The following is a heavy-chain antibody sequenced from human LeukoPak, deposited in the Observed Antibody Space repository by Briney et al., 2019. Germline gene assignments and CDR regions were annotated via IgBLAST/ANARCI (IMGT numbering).Heavy chain of an antibody. Sequence: GGSLRLSCGACGFTFSSYGMSWLRQAPGKGVEWVSTNSGSGSSTDYADSVKGRFAISRDNSKNTLYLQMNSLRAEDTAVYYCAILGSGWYDYWGQGTLVTVSS. CDR3: AILGSGWYDY. CDR2: NSGSGSST. CDR1: GFTFSSYG. J-gene: IGHJ4*02. D-gene: IGHD6-19*01. V-gene: IGHV3-23*01.